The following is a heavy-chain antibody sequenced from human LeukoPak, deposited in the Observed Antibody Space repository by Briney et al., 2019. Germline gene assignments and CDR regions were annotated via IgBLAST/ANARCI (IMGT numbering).Heavy chain of an antibody. CDR3: AKVAGGYSSSHPVDY. D-gene: IGHD6-13*01. Sequence: PGGSLRLSCAASGFTFSSYGMHWVRQAPGKGLEWVAVISYDGSNKYYADSVKGRSTISRDNSKNTLYLQMNSLRAEDTAVYYCAKVAGGYSSSHPVDYWGQGTLVTVSS. CDR1: GFTFSSYG. CDR2: ISYDGSNK. J-gene: IGHJ4*02. V-gene: IGHV3-30*18.